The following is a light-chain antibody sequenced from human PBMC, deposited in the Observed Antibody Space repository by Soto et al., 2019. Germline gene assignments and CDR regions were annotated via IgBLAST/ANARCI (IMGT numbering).Light chain of an antibody. CDR3: LQHYSWPWT. V-gene: IGKV3-15*01. J-gene: IGKJ1*01. CDR2: RIF. Sequence: EIVMTQSPGTVSVFPGETVTLSCRASQSVRGYLDWFHQKPGQAPRLVLLRIFTRAIGVPARFSGSGSETEFTLTISGLQSEDAGVYYCLQHYSWPWTFGQGTKVDIK. CDR1: QSVRGY.